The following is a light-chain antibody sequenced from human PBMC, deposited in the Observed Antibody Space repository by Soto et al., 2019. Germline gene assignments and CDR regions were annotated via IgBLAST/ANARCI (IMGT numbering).Light chain of an antibody. V-gene: IGLV6-57*02. CDR2: DDN. J-gene: IGLJ2*01. Sequence: NFMLTQPHSVSESPGKTITFSCTGSSGSIASNYVQWYQQRPGSAPTTVIYDDNQRPSGVPDRFSGSIDISSNSASLTISGLKTEDEAAYSCQSYDSSIQVFGGGTQLTVL. CDR1: SGSIASNY. CDR3: QSYDSSIQV.